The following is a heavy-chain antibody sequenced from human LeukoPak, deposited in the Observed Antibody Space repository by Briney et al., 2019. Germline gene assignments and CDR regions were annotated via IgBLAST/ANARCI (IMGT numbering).Heavy chain of an antibody. CDR3: AKRYYYGSGSFDY. V-gene: IGHV3-23*01. D-gene: IGHD3-10*01. CDR2: IRYNGANT. Sequence: GGSLRLSCAASGFTFSNDDMNWVRQAPGKGLEWVSGIRYNGANTHYAGPVKGRFTISRDNSKNTLSLQMNSLRAEDTAVYYCAKRYYYGSGSFDYWGQGTLVTVSS. J-gene: IGHJ4*02. CDR1: GFTFSNDD.